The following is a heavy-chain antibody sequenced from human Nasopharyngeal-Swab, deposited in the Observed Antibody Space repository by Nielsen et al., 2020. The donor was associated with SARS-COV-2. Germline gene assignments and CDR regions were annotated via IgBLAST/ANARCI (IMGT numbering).Heavy chain of an antibody. V-gene: IGHV3-49*04. CDR1: GFTFGDYP. CDR3: SRGTLHYYFMDV. J-gene: IGHJ6*03. Sequence: GVLRLSCAASGFTFGDYPMTWVRQAPGKGLEWVGFIRSKAYGGTTEYAASVKGRFTISRDDSKSIAYMQLNSLKTEDTALYYCSRGTLHYYFMDVWGKGTTVTVSS. D-gene: IGHD1-26*01. CDR2: IRSKAYGGTT.